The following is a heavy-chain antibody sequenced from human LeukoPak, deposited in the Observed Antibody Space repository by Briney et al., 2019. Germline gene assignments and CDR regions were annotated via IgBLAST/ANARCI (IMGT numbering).Heavy chain of an antibody. CDR1: GFTFSSYG. CDR2: ILSDGSKE. Sequence: PGGSLRLSCAASGFTFSSYGMHWVRQAPGKGLEWVAVILSDGSKEFYTDSVKGRFTISRDNSKNTLYLQMNSLRAEDTAVYYCARGVAIFGGYYFDYWGQGTLVTVSS. D-gene: IGHD3-3*01. V-gene: IGHV3-33*01. J-gene: IGHJ4*02. CDR3: ARGVAIFGGYYFDY.